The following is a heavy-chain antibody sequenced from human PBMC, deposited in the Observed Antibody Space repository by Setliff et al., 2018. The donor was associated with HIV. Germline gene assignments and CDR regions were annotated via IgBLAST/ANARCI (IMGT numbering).Heavy chain of an antibody. J-gene: IGHJ6*02. D-gene: IGHD1-26*01. V-gene: IGHV4-38-2*01. CDR1: GYSISSGYY. Sequence: PSETLSLTCGVSGYSISSGYYWGWIRQPPGKGLEWIGSIYHNGITYYNPSLKSRVTISVDTSQNQFSLKLSSVTAADTAVYYCARGYSGYVGFTSMDVWGQGTTVTVSS. CDR3: ARGYSGYVGFTSMDV. CDR2: IYHNGIT.